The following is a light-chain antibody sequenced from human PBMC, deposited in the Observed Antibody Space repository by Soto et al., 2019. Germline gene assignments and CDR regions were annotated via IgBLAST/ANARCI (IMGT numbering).Light chain of an antibody. V-gene: IGKV3-11*01. Sequence: EIVLTQSPATLSLSPGERATLSCRASQSVSSYLAWYQQRPGQAPRLLIYDTSNRATGIPARFSGSGSGTDFTLTISSLEPEDFAVYYCQHRSNXPLTFGQGTRLEIK. J-gene: IGKJ5*01. CDR2: DTS. CDR1: QSVSSY. CDR3: QHRSNXPLT.